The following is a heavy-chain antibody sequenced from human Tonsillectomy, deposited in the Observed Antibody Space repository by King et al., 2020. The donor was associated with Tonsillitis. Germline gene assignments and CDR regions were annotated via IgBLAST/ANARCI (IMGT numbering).Heavy chain of an antibody. D-gene: IGHD6-19*01. CDR3: AREGKAVAGLAFDI. CDR1: GGSFRGYY. Sequence: VQLQQWGAGLLKPSETLSLTCAVYGGSFRGYYWSWIRQPPGKGLEGVGEINHSGSTNSNQSLKSRVAISVDTSKNPFSLKLSSVNAADTAVYYCAREGKAVAGLAFDIWGQGTMVTVSS. J-gene: IGHJ3*02. CDR2: INHSGST. V-gene: IGHV4-34*01.